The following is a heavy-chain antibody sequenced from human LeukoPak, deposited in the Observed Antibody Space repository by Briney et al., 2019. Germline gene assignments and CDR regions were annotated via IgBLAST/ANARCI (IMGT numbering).Heavy chain of an antibody. CDR3: ARDLVTVTKGFDI. CDR1: DDSFSSHY. J-gene: IGHJ3*02. V-gene: IGHV4-59*11. Sequence: SETLSLTCAVSDDSFSSHYWTWIRQPPGKGLEWIGYISYIGSTNYNPSLKSRVSISIDMSKNQFSLKLSSVTAADTAVYYCARDLVTVTKGFDIWGQGTMVSVSS. CDR2: ISYIGST. D-gene: IGHD4-17*01.